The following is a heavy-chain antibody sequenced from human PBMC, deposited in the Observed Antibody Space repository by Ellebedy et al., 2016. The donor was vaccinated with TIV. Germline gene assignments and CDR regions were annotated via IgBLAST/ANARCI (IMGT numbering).Heavy chain of an antibody. Sequence: GESLKISCKGSGYSFSIYWIAWVRQMPGKGLEWMGIIYPGDSDTRYSPSFQGQVTISVDKSISAAYLQWSSLKASEPAMYYCARSEVGSSGFDYWGQGSLVTVSS. D-gene: IGHD6-6*01. CDR2: IYPGDSDT. J-gene: IGHJ4*02. CDR3: ARSEVGSSGFDY. CDR1: GYSFSIYW. V-gene: IGHV5-51*01.